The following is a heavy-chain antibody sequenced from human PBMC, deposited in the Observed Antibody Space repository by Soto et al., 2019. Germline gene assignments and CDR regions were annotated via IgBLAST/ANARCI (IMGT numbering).Heavy chain of an antibody. CDR3: ARDVRGRADSGSWYRVYYYYYYGMDV. V-gene: IGHV4-30-4*01. D-gene: IGHD6-13*01. Sequence: SETLSLTCTVSGGSISSGDYYWSWIRQPPGKGLEWIGYIYYSGSTYYNPSLKSRVTISVDTSKNQFSLKLSSVTAADTAVYYCARDVRGRADSGSWYRVYYYYYYGMDVWGQGTTVTVSS. J-gene: IGHJ6*02. CDR1: GGSISSGDYY. CDR2: IYYSGST.